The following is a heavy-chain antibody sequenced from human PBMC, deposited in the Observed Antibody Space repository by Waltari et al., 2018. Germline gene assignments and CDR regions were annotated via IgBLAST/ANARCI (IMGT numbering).Heavy chain of an antibody. Sequence: EVQLVQSGAEMKKPGESLKISCKGSGYGFTKYWIGWVRQMPGKGLEWMGISYPGDSDTRYSPSLQGEVTISADKSISTAYLQGSSLKASDTAMYYCARRRGSGSLTDDWGQGTLVTVSS. V-gene: IGHV5-51*03. CDR1: GYGFTKYW. D-gene: IGHD3-10*01. CDR2: SYPGDSDT. CDR3: ARRRGSGSLTDD. J-gene: IGHJ4*02.